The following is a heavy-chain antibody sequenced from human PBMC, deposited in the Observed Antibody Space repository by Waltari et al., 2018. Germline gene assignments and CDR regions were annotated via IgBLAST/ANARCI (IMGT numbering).Heavy chain of an antibody. CDR2: IYHSGST. V-gene: IGHV4-38-2*01. J-gene: IGHJ3*02. Sequence: QVQLQESGPGLVKPSETLSLPCAVSGYSISSGYSWGWIRQPPGNGLEWIGSIYHSGSTYYNPSLKSRVTISVDTSKNQFSLKLSSATAADTAVYYCARAADYYDSSGYSGAFDIWGQGTMVTVSS. CDR1: GYSISSGYS. D-gene: IGHD3-22*01. CDR3: ARAADYYDSSGYSGAFDI.